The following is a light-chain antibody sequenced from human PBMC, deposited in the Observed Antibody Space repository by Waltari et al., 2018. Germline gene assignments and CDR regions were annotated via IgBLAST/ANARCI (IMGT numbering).Light chain of an antibody. CDR1: QTVSFTSANRNY. V-gene: IGKV1-5*03. CDR3: QQYDTYWT. CDR2: KAS. Sequence: DIVMTQSPDSLSVSLGERATITCKSSQTVSFTSANRNYVAWYRQKPGKAPKLLIYKASNLESGVPSRFSGNGSGTEFTLTISSLQPDDFATYYCQQYDTYWTFGQGTKVDIK. J-gene: IGKJ1*01.